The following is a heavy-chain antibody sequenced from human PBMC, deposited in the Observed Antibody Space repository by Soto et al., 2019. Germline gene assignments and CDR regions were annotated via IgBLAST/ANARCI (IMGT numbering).Heavy chain of an antibody. Sequence: GGSLRLSCGASGFTFSNYGMNCVRHAPGKGLEWISYICASGNYIYYADCVKGRFTISRDNAKNSLHLQMNSLRAEDTAVYYCARAYYDRTTETYWGQGTLVTVS. CDR3: ARAYYDRTTETY. D-gene: IGHD3-22*01. CDR1: GFTFSNYG. V-gene: IGHV3-48*03. J-gene: IGHJ4*02. CDR2: ICASGNYI.